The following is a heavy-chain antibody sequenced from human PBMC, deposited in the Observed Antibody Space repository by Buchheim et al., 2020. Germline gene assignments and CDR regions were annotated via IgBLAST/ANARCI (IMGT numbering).Heavy chain of an antibody. CDR1: GGSISSYY. Sequence: QVQLQESGPGLVKPSETLSLTCTVSGGSISSYYWSWLRQPPGKGLEWIGYIYYSGSTNYNPSLKSRVTMSVDTSKNQFSLRLSSVTAADTAVYYCARANYLFGFDPWGQGTL. CDR2: IYYSGST. D-gene: IGHD1-7*01. J-gene: IGHJ5*02. CDR3: ARANYLFGFDP. V-gene: IGHV4-59*01.